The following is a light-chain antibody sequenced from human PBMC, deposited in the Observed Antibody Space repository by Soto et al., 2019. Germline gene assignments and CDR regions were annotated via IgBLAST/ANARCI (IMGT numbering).Light chain of an antibody. J-gene: IGKJ1*01. Sequence: DIQMTQSPSSLSASVGDRVSVTCRASQSISTFLNWYQQKPGEAPKLLIYAASSLQSGVPSRFSGSGSGADFTLTIGSLQPEEFATYCCQQSYTTPRTFGQGTKVDVK. CDR2: AAS. CDR3: QQSYTTPRT. CDR1: QSISTF. V-gene: IGKV1-39*01.